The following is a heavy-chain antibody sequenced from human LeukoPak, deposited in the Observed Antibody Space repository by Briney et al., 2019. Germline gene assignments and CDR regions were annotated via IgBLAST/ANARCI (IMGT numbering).Heavy chain of an antibody. V-gene: IGHV4-34*01. D-gene: IGHD3-10*01. CDR2: INHSGST. J-gene: IGHJ4*02. Sequence: PSETLSLTCAVYGGSFSGYYWSWIRQPPGKGLEWIGEINHSGSTNYNPSLKSRVTISVDTSKNQFSLKLSSVTAAGTAVYYCARRPYYPFAYYYGSGSYYQFDYWGQGTLVTVSS. CDR3: ARRPYYPFAYYYGSGSYYQFDY. CDR1: GGSFSGYY.